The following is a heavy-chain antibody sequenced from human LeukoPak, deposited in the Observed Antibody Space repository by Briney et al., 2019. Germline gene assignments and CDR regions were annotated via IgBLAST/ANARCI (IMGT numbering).Heavy chain of an antibody. J-gene: IGHJ6*01. CDR1: GFTFSSYS. Sequence: GGSLRLSCAASGFTFSSYSMNWVRQAPGKGLEWVSSISSSSSYIYYADSVKGRFTISRDNSKNTLYLEMNSLRAEDTAIYYCAKMKGHPLPKYYMDVWGQGTTVTVSS. V-gene: IGHV3-21*04. D-gene: IGHD1-26*01. CDR3: AKMKGHPLPKYYMDV. CDR2: ISSSSSYI.